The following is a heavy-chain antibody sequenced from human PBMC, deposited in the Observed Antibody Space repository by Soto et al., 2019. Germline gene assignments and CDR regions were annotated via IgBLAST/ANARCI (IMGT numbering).Heavy chain of an antibody. CDR2: ISISGTDT. Sequence: PGGSLRLSCVASGFTFSDYDMNWIRQTPGKGLEWLPYISISGTDTNYADSVKGRFTISRDNAKNSIYLQMNSLRVEDTAVYYCAFPSRLPNYWGQGTLLTVSS. D-gene: IGHD6-25*01. V-gene: IGHV3-11*03. CDR3: AFPSRLPNY. J-gene: IGHJ4*02. CDR1: GFTFSDYD.